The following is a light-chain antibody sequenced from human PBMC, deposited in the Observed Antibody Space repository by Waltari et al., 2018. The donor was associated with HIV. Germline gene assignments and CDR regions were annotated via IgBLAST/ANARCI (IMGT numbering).Light chain of an antibody. Sequence: EIVLTQSPGFVSLSPGERATLSCGASQSVSNTYIAWLQQKPGLAPRLLIYDASSRATGIPYRFSGSGSGTEFTLTISRLEPEDVAVYYCQQYGRSHPVTFGQGTRLEIK. J-gene: IGKJ5*01. CDR2: DAS. V-gene: IGKV3D-20*01. CDR1: QSVSNTY. CDR3: QQYGRSHPVT.